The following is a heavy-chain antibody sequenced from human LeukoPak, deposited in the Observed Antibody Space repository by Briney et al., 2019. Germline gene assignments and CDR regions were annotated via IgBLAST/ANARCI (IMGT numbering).Heavy chain of an antibody. Sequence: GGSLRLSCAASGFTSSSYALNWVRQAPGKGLEWVATVSGSGDRMYHADSVKGRFTVSRDNSKNTIYLQMNSLRAEDTALYYCAKAAAARGFDFWGQGTLVTVSS. J-gene: IGHJ4*02. CDR2: VSGSGDRM. D-gene: IGHD6-13*01. CDR3: AKAAAARGFDF. V-gene: IGHV3-23*01. CDR1: GFTSSSYA.